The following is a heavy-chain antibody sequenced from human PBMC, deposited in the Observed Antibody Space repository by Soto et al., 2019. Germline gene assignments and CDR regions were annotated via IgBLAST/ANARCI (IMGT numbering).Heavy chain of an antibody. CDR2: ISYDGSNK. CDR3: AKDGQLELPGDYFDY. D-gene: IGHD1-7*01. V-gene: IGHV3-30*18. Sequence: LRLSCAASGFTFSSYGMHWVRQAPGKGLEWVAVISYDGSNKYYADSVKGRFTISRDNSKNTLYLQMNSLRAEDTAVYYCAKDGQLELPGDYFDYWGQGTLVTVSS. J-gene: IGHJ4*02. CDR1: GFTFSSYG.